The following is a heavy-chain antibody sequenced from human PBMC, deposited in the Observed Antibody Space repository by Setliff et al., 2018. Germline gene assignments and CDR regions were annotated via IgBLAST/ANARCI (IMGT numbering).Heavy chain of an antibody. CDR2: INPSSGGT. CDR1: GYTFTGYY. CDR3: ARSYYYDSSAANWFDP. D-gene: IGHD3-22*01. J-gene: IGHJ5*02. Sequence: ASVKVSCKAPGYTFTGYYMHWVRQAPGQGLEWMGRINPSSGGTNYAQKFQGRVTMTRDTSISTAYMELSRLRSDDTAVYYCARSYYYDSSAANWFDPWGQGTQGTVSS. V-gene: IGHV1-2*06.